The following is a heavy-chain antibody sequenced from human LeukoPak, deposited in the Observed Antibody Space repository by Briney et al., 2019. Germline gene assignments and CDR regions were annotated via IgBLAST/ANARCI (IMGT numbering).Heavy chain of an antibody. CDR2: IFTTGGA. CDR1: GGSIGTYY. CDR3: VRDGPSWGLL. Sequence: KPSETLSLTRTVSGGSIGTYYWSWIRQPAGKGLEWIGRIFTTGGANYNPSLKSRVTMSLDTSKNLFSLKLNSVTAADTAVYYCVRDGPSWGLLWGQGALVTVSS. V-gene: IGHV4-4*07. J-gene: IGHJ4*02. D-gene: IGHD7-27*01.